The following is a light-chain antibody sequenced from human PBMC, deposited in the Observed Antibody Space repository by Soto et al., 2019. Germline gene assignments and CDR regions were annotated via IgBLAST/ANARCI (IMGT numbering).Light chain of an antibody. J-gene: IGLJ1*01. CDR1: SSDVGGYNY. V-gene: IGLV2-14*03. CDR3: SSYTTSNTRQIV. CDR2: DVS. Sequence: QSALTQPASVSGSPGQSITISCTGTSSDVGGYNYVSWYQHHPGKAPKLMIYDVSNRPSGVSNRFSGSKSGNTASLTISGLQPEDGADYYCSSYTTSNTRQIVLGTGTKLTVL.